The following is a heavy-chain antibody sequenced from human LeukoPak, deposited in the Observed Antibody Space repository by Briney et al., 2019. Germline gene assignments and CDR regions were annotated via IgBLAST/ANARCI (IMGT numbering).Heavy chain of an antibody. V-gene: IGHV3-30*18. J-gene: IGHJ2*01. CDR2: ISDDGSNR. CDR1: EFTLSSFG. D-gene: IGHD5-18*01. CDR3: AKDADTATIIYWYFDL. Sequence: GGSLRLSCTASEFTLSSFGMHWVRQAPGKGLEWVAVISDDGSNRYYADSVKGRFTISRDNSKNTLYLQMNSLRAEDTAEYYCAKDADTATIIYWYFDLWGRGTLVTVSS.